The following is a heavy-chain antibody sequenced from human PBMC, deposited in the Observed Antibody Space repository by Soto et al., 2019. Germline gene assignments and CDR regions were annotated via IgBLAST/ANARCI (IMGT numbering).Heavy chain of an antibody. V-gene: IGHV3-9*01. CDR2: ISWNSGSI. CDR1: GFTFDDYA. J-gene: IGHJ4*02. Sequence: GGSLRLSCAASGFTFDDYAMHWVRQAPGKGLEWVSGISWNSGSIGYADSVKGRFTISRDNAKNSLYLQVNSLRAEDTALYYCTKDMVRGVITPGDYWGQGTLVTVSS. D-gene: IGHD3-10*01. CDR3: TKDMVRGVITPGDY.